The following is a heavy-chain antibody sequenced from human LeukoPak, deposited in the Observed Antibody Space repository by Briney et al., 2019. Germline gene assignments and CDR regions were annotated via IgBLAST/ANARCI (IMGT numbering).Heavy chain of an antibody. CDR3: TRVGSNYYDSSGYYGPYYFDY. Sequence: GGSLRLSCAASGFTFSNAWMSWVRQAPGKGLEWVGFIRSKEYGGTIEYAASVKGRFTISRDDSKSIAYLQMNSLKTEDTAVYYCTRVGSNYYDSSGYYGPYYFDYWGQGTLVTVSS. J-gene: IGHJ4*02. D-gene: IGHD3-22*01. V-gene: IGHV3-49*04. CDR1: GFTFSNAW. CDR2: IRSKEYGGTI.